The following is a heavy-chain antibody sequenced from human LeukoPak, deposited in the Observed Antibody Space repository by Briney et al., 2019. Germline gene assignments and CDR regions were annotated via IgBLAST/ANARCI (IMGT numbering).Heavy chain of an antibody. CDR3: ANGIKYQMLSRDY. CDR1: GFTFSSYA. J-gene: IGHJ4*02. D-gene: IGHD2-2*01. CDR2: ISGSGGST. Sequence: PGGSLRLSCAASGFTFSSYAMSWVRQAPGRGLEWVSAISGSGGSTYYADSVKGRFTISRDNSKNTLYLQMNSLRAEDTAVYYCANGIKYQMLSRDYWGQGTLVTVSS. V-gene: IGHV3-23*01.